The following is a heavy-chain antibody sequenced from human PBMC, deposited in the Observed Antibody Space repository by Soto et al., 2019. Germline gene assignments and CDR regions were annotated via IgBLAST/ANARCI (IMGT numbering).Heavy chain of an antibody. CDR3: ARLSVTRFDP. CDR1: GGSISSSSYY. CDR2: IYYSGST. V-gene: IGHV4-39*01. J-gene: IGHJ5*02. Sequence: SETLSLTCTVSGGSISSSSYYWGWIRQPPGKGLEWIGSIYYSGSTYYNPSLKSRATISVDTSKNQFSLKLSSVTAADTAVYYCARLSVTRFDPWGQGTLVTVSS. D-gene: IGHD4-4*01.